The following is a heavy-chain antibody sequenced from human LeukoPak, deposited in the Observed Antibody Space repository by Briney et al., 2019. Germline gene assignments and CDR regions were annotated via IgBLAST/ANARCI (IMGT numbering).Heavy chain of an antibody. CDR2: ISSSSSYI. J-gene: IGHJ3*02. CDR1: GFTFSSYS. D-gene: IGHD1-14*01. V-gene: IGHV3-21*01. CDR3: ARDQGVKVWTSAPFDI. Sequence: GGSLRLSCAASGFTFSSYSMNWVRQAPGKGLEWVSSISSSSSYIYYADSVKGRFTISRDNAKNSLYLQMNSLRAEDTAVYYCARDQGVKVWTSAPFDIWGQGTMVTVSS.